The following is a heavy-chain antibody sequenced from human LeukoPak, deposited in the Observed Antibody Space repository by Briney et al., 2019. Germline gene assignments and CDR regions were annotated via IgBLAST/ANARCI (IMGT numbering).Heavy chain of an antibody. Sequence: GGSLRLSCAASGFTFSSYGMHWVRQAPGKGLEWVAFIRYDGSNKYYADSVKGRFTISRDNSKNTLYLQMNSLRAEDTAVYYCAKDATDIVVDEGDAFDIWGQGTMVTVSS. CDR1: GFTFSSYG. J-gene: IGHJ3*02. D-gene: IGHD2-2*01. CDR2: IRYDGSNK. V-gene: IGHV3-30*02. CDR3: AKDATDIVVDEGDAFDI.